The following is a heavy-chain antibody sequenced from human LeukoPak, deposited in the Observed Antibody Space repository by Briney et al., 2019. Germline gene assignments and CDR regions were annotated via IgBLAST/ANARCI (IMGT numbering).Heavy chain of an antibody. D-gene: IGHD5-24*01. CDR3: VRDGDGYNFDY. CDR1: GFTLSNYW. CDR2: IKSDGSWT. J-gene: IGHJ4*02. V-gene: IGHV3-74*01. Sequence: GGSLRLSCAASGFTLSNYWMHWVRYAPGKGLVWVSRIKSDGSWTNYADSVKGRFTISRDNAKRTLYLQMNSLRAEDTAVYYCVRDGDGYNFDYWGQGTLVTVSS.